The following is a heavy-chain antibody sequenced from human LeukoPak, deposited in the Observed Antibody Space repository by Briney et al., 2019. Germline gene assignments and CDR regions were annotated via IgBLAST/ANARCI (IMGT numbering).Heavy chain of an antibody. CDR2: ILPNTGGT. CDR1: GYTFSDFY. D-gene: IGHD3-10*01. CDR3: ARDSVRGLMIPLNS. J-gene: IGHJ4*02. Sequence: ASVRVSCKASGYTFSDFYIHWVRQAPGQGLEWMGWILPNTGGTSYAQKFQDRVTLTWDTSIGTAFMELTRLRSDDTAVYFCARDSVRGLMIPLNSWGQGTLVTVSS. V-gene: IGHV1-2*02.